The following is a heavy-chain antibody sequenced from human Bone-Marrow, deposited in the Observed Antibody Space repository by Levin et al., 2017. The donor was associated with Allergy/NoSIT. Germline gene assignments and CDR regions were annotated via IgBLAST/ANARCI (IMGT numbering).Heavy chain of an antibody. Sequence: PGGSLRLSCAASGFTLSSYTMNWVRQAPGQGLEWVSSISSTSTHIYYADSVKGRFTVSRDNAKNSLYLQMNSLRAEDTAVYYCASSVEIVMIMTPFVGWLDPWGQGTLVTVSS. CDR3: ASSVEIVMIMTPFVGWLDP. V-gene: IGHV3-21*01. D-gene: IGHD3-16*01. J-gene: IGHJ5*02. CDR1: GFTLSSYT. CDR2: ISSTSTHI.